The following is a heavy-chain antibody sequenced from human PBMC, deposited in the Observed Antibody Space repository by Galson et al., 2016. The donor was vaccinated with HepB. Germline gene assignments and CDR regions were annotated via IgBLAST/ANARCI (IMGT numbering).Heavy chain of an antibody. CDR2: ISYDGKGE. J-gene: IGHJ4*02. V-gene: IGHV3-30*03. D-gene: IGHD4-17*01. CDR3: ARGVYGDHGWFDY. CDR1: GFTFSTYG. Sequence: SLRLSCAASGFTFSTYGMHWVRQAPGKGLEWVALISYDGKGESYADSVKGRVTISRDNSKNTLYLQMHSLRGEDTAVYYCARGVYGDHGWFDYWGQGTLVTVSS.